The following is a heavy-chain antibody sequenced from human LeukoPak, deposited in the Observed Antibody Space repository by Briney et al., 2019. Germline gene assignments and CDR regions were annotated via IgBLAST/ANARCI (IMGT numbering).Heavy chain of an antibody. D-gene: IGHD2-2*01. Sequence: SVKVSCKASGGTFSSYAISRVRQAPGQGLEWMGRIIPILGIANYAQKFQGRVTITADKSTSTAYMELSSLRSEDTAVYYCAGGYCSSTSCHNTDDYWGQGTLVTVSS. J-gene: IGHJ4*02. CDR3: AGGYCSSTSCHNTDDY. CDR2: IIPILGIA. CDR1: GGTFSSYA. V-gene: IGHV1-69*04.